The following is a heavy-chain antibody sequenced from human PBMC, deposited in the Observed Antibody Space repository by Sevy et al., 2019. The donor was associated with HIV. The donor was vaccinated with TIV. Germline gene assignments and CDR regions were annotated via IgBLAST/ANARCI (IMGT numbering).Heavy chain of an antibody. CDR1: GFTFSSYA. CDR2: ISGSGGST. Sequence: GGSLRLSCAASGFTFSSYAMSWVRQAPGKGLEWVSAISGSGGSTYYADSVKGRFTISRDNSKNTLYLQMNSLRAVDTAVYYCAKDSTRRYDFWSGYQYNWFDPWGQGTLVTVSS. D-gene: IGHD3-3*01. CDR3: AKDSTRRYDFWSGYQYNWFDP. J-gene: IGHJ5*02. V-gene: IGHV3-23*01.